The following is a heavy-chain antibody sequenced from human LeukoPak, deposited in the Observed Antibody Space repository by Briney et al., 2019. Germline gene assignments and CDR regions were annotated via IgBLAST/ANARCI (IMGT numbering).Heavy chain of an antibody. V-gene: IGHV3-48*01. J-gene: IGHJ4*02. CDR2: ISSSSSTI. D-gene: IGHD2-2*01. Sequence: GGSLRLSCAASGFTFSSYSMNWVRQAPGKGLEWVSYISSSSSTIYYADSVKGRFTISRDNAKNSLYLQMNSLRAEDTAVYYCARLGYCSSTSCRGSSFDYWGQGTLVTVSS. CDR3: ARLGYCSSTSCRGSSFDY. CDR1: GFTFSSYS.